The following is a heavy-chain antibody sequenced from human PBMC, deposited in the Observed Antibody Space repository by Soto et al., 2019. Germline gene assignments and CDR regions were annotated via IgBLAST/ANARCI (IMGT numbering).Heavy chain of an antibody. CDR1: GFTFSSYA. CDR2: ISYDGSNK. CDR3: ASAASADYYDSTRDAFDI. Sequence: PGGSLRLSCAASGFTFSSYAMHWVRQAPGKGLEWAAVISYDGSNKYYADSVKGRFTISRDNSKNTLYLQMNSLRAEDTAVYYCASAASADYYDSTRDAFDIWGQGTMVTVSS. J-gene: IGHJ3*02. V-gene: IGHV3-30-3*01. D-gene: IGHD3-22*01.